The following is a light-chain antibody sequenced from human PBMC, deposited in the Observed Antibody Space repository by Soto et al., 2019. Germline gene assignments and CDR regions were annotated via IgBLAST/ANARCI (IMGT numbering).Light chain of an antibody. V-gene: IGKV1-39*01. J-gene: IGKJ4*01. CDR1: QNIAEF. CDR3: QQFYSPVLS. CDR2: GTS. Sequence: DVQMTQSPSSLSASIGDRVTLTCRASQNIAEFLNWYQVKSDKGPKLLIYGTSTLQSGVPSRFSGGGSGTEFTLTISNLRPEEFAVYYCQQFYSPVLSFGGGTRVELK.